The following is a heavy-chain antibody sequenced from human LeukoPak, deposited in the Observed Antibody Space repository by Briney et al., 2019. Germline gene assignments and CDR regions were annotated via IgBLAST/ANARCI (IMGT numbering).Heavy chain of an antibody. D-gene: IGHD1-26*01. CDR2: IKQDRSEK. CDR1: GFTFTNYW. J-gene: IGHJ4*02. V-gene: IGHV3-7*01. CDR3: ARDLNWETY. Sequence: PGGSLRLSCAASGFTFTNYWMSWVRQAPGKGLELVANIKQDRSEKYYVDSVKGRFTISRDNAKNSLYLQMNSLRVEDAAVYYCARDLNWETYWGQGTLITVSS.